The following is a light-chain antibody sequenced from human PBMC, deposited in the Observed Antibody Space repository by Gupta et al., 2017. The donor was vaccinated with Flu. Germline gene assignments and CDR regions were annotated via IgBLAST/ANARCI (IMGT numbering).Light chain of an antibody. CDR1: QSVSSSY. CDR2: GAS. V-gene: IGKV3-20*01. CDR3: QQYGRSPRT. Sequence: EIVLTQSPGTLSLSPGERATLSCRASQSVSSSYLAWYQQKAGQAPRLLIYGASSRATGIPDRFSGSGSGTDFTLTISRLDPEDFAVYYCQQYGRSPRTFGQGTKVEIK. J-gene: IGKJ1*01.